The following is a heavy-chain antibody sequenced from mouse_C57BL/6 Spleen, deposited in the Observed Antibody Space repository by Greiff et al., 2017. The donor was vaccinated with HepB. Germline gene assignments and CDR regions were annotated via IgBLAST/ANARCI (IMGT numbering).Heavy chain of an antibody. V-gene: IGHV1-15*01. CDR1: GYKFTDYE. CDR3: SRTGWDGAY. Sequence: QVQLQQSGAELVRPGASVTLSCKASGYKFTDYEMNWVKQTPVHGLEWIGAIDPETGGTAYNQKFKGKAIMTADKYSSTAYMELRSLTSEDSAVYYCSRTGWDGAYWGPGTLVTVSA. CDR2: IDPETGGT. J-gene: IGHJ3*01. D-gene: IGHD4-1*01.